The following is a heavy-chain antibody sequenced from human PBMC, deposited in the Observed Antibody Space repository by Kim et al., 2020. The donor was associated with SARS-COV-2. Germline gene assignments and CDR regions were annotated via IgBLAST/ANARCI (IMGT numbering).Heavy chain of an antibody. CDR3: ARAAVLRYFDWLLPWTYFDY. V-gene: IGHV1-3*01. CDR2: INAGNGNT. CDR1: GYTFTSYS. D-gene: IGHD3-9*01. J-gene: IGHJ4*02. Sequence: ASVKVSCKASGYTFTSYSMHWVRQAPGQRLEWMGWINAGNGNTKYSQKFQGRVTITRDTSASTAYMELSSLRSEDTAVYYCARAAVLRYFDWLLPWTYFDYWGQGTLVTVSS.